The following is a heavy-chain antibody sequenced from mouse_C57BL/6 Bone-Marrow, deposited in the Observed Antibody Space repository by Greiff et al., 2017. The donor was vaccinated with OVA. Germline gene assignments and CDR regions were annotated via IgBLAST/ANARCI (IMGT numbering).Heavy chain of an antibody. CDR2: INPNNGGT. D-gene: IGHD4-1*01. Sequence: EVQVVESGPELVKPGASVKIPCKASGYTFTDYNMDWVKQSHGKSLEWIGDINPNNGGTIYNQKFKGKATLTVDKSSSTAYMELRSLTSEDTAVYYCARYWDDAMDYWGQGTSVTVSS. CDR3: ARYWDDAMDY. J-gene: IGHJ4*01. V-gene: IGHV1-18*01. CDR1: GYTFTDYN.